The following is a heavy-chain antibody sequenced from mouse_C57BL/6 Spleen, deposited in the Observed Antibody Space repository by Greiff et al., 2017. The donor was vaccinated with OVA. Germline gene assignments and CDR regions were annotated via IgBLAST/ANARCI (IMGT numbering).Heavy chain of an antibody. CDR2: INYDGSST. V-gene: IGHV5-16*01. J-gene: IGHJ1*03. CDR1: GFTFSDYY. D-gene: IGHD2-2*01. Sequence: DVHLVESEGGLVQPGSSMKLSCTASGFTFSDYYMAWVRQVPEKGLEWVANINYDGSSTYYLDSLKSRFIISRDNAKNILYLQMSSLKSEDTATYYCARAPMVTDWYFDVWGTGTTVTVSS. CDR3: ARAPMVTDWYFDV.